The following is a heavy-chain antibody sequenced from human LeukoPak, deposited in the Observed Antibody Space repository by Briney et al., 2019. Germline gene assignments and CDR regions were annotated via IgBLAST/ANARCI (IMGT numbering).Heavy chain of an antibody. J-gene: IGHJ4*02. Sequence: PGGSLRLSCAASGFTVSSNYMSWVRQAPGKGLEWVSVIYSGGSTYYADSVKGRFTISRHNSKNTLYLQMNSLRAEDTAVYYCARGGGNYDYVWGGYRFLVYWGQGTLVTVSS. CDR3: ARGGGNYDYVWGGYRFLVY. CDR2: IYSGGST. CDR1: GFTVSSNY. V-gene: IGHV3-53*04. D-gene: IGHD3-16*02.